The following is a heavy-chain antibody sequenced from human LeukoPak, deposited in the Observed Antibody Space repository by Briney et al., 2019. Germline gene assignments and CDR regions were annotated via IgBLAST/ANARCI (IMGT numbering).Heavy chain of an antibody. V-gene: IGHV3-74*01. D-gene: IGHD3-22*01. CDR1: GITFSSYW. Sequence: PGGSLRLSCAASGITFSSYWMHWVRQAPGKGLVWVSRINSDGSSTSYADSVKGRFTISRDNAKNTLYLQMNSLRAEDTAVYYCARVPYDSSGYYRLVDYWGQGTLVTVSS. CDR3: ARVPYDSSGYYRLVDY. J-gene: IGHJ4*02. CDR2: INSDGSST.